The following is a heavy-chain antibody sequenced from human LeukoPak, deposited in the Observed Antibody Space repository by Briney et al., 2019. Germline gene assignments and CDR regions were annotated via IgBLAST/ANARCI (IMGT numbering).Heavy chain of an antibody. CDR3: ARSKQTYYYGSGSYCYFDY. CDR2: VNSDGSST. CDR1: GFTFSSYW. V-gene: IGHV3-74*01. Sequence: TGGSLRLSCAASGFTFSSYWMHWVPQAPGKGLVWVSRVNSDGSSTSYADSVKGRFTISRDNAKNTLYLQMNSLRAEDTAVYYCARSKQTYYYGSGSYCYFDYWGQGTLVTVSS. D-gene: IGHD3-10*01. J-gene: IGHJ4*02.